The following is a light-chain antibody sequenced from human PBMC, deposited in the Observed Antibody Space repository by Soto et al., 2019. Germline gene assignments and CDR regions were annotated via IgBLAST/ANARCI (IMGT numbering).Light chain of an antibody. V-gene: IGLV2-14*01. CDR3: NSYTNSIAVV. CDR2: EVT. J-gene: IGLJ2*01. Sequence: QSVLTQPASVSGSPGPSITISCAGTRDDIGAYDYVSWYQQHPGNAPKLLVYEVTNRPSGVSDRFSGSKSGNTASLTISGLQAEDEADYYCNSYTNSIAVVYGGGTKVTVL. CDR1: RDDIGAYDY.